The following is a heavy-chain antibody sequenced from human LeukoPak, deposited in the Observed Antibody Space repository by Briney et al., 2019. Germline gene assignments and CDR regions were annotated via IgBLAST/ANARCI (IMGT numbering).Heavy chain of an antibody. CDR1: GFTFDDYA. CDR3: AKDIGVDWNSRLFDY. CDR2: ISWNSGSI. V-gene: IGHV3-9*01. D-gene: IGHD1-7*01. Sequence: GRSLRLSCTASGFTFDDYAMHWVRQAPGKGLEWVSGISWNSGSIGYADSVKGRFTISRDNAKNSLYLQMNSLRAEDTALYYCAKDIGVDWNSRLFDYWGQGTLVTVSS. J-gene: IGHJ4*02.